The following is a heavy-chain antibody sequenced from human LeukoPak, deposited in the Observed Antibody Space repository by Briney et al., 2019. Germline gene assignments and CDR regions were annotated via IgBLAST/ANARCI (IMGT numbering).Heavy chain of an antibody. CDR3: ARSPGIAAAVRFDP. D-gene: IGHD6-13*01. CDR1: GDSVSSNSAA. Sequence: SQTLSLTCAISGDSVSSNSAAWNWIRQSPSRGLEWLGSTYYRSKWYNDYAVSVKSRITINPDTSKNQFSLQLNSVTPGDTAVYYCARSPGIAAAVRFDPWGQGTLVTVSS. V-gene: IGHV6-1*01. CDR2: TYYRSKWYN. J-gene: IGHJ5*02.